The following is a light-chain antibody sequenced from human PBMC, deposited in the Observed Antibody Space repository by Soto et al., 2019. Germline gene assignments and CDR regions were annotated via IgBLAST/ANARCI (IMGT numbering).Light chain of an antibody. CDR2: DVS. Sequence: QSALTQPASVSGAPGPSITISCTGTSSDFGGYNYVSWYQQHPGKAPKLMIYDVSNRPSGVSNRFSGSKSGNTASLTISGLQAEDEADYYCSSYTSSSTLYVFGTGTKVTVL. CDR1: SSDFGGYNY. CDR3: SSYTSSSTLYV. J-gene: IGLJ1*01. V-gene: IGLV2-14*01.